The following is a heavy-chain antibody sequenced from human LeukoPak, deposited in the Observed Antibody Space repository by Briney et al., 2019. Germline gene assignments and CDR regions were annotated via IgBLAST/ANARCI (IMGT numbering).Heavy chain of an antibody. CDR2: IYYSGST. V-gene: IGHV4-30-4*07. CDR3: ARVSGASFFDY. CDR1: GDSFSSGGYS. D-gene: IGHD1-26*01. Sequence: SETLSLTCAVSGDSFSSGGYSWSWIRQPPGKGLEWIGYIYYSGSTYNNPSLNSRVIISVDTSKNQFSLKLSSVTAADTAVYYCARVSGASFFDYWGRGTLVTVSS. J-gene: IGHJ4*02.